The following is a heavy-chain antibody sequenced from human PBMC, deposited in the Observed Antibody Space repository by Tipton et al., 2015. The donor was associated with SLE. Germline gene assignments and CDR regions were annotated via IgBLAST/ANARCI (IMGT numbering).Heavy chain of an antibody. CDR2: ISSSSSYI. V-gene: IGHV3-21*01. Sequence: GSLRLSCAASGFTFSSYGMNWVRQAPGKGLEWVSSISSSSSYIYYADSVKGRFTISRDNAKNSLYLQMNSLRAEDTAVYYCAGEGSTEGWFDPWGQGTLVTVSS. CDR1: GFTFSSYG. CDR3: AGEGSTEGWFDP. D-gene: IGHD2-2*01. J-gene: IGHJ5*02.